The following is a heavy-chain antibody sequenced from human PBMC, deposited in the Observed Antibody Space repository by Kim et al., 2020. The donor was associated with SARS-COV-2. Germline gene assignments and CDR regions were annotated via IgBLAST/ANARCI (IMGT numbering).Heavy chain of an antibody. J-gene: IGHJ3*02. CDR2: IGTAGDT. V-gene: IGHV3-13*04. CDR3: ARGPKSFRYNWNSRLTFDI. CDR1: GFTFSSYD. D-gene: IGHD1-20*01. Sequence: GGSLRLSCAASGFTFSSYDMHWVRQATGKGLEWVSAIGTAGDTYYPGSVKGRFTISRENAKNSLYLQMNSLRAGDTAVYYCARGPKSFRYNWNSRLTFDIWGQGTMVTVSS.